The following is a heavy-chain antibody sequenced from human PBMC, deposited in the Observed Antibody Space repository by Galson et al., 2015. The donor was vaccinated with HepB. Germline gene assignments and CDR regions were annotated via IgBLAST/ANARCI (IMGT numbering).Heavy chain of an antibody. Sequence: SLRLSCAASGFTFSSYAMSWVRQAPGKGLEWVSAISGSGGSTYYADSVKGRFTISRDNSKNTLYLQMNSLRAEDTAVYYCAKDYLPYRCTSCPYLFDYWGQGTLVTVSS. J-gene: IGHJ4*02. CDR1: GFTFSSYA. CDR3: AKDYLPYRCTSCPYLFDY. V-gene: IGHV3-23*01. CDR2: ISGSGGST. D-gene: IGHD2-2*01.